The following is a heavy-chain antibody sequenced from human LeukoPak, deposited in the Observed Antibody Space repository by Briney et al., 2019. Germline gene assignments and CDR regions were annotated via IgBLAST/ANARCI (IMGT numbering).Heavy chain of an antibody. CDR2: INPNSGGT. Sequence: ASVKVSCKASGYTFTGYYMHWVRQAPGQGLEWMGWINPNSGGTNYAQKFQGRVTMTRDTSISTAYMELSRLRSDDTAVYYCVRDGIAVAVYFDYWGQGTLVTVSS. V-gene: IGHV1-2*02. CDR3: VRDGIAVAVYFDY. J-gene: IGHJ4*02. CDR1: GYTFTGYY. D-gene: IGHD6-13*01.